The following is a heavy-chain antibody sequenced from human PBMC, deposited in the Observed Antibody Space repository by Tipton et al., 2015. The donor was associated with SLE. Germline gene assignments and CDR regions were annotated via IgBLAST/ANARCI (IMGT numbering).Heavy chain of an antibody. CDR3: SRDALYGMDV. V-gene: IGHV1-3*01. CDR1: GYIFSDYP. J-gene: IGHJ6*02. CDR2: NNAVNTNT. Sequence: QSGAEVKMPGASVKVSCTASGYIFSDYPMRWVRQAPGQSLEWMGWNNAVNTNTKYSQKFQDRVSITRDQSANTVYMEIRSLRSEDMATYYCSRDALYGMDVWGQGTTVTVS.